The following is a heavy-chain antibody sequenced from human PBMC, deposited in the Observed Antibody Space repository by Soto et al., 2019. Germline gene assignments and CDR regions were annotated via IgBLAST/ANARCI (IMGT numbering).Heavy chain of an antibody. CDR3: AREYSYHFDP. Sequence: QVQLQESGPGLVKPSETLSLTCTVSGDSIRGYHWSWIRQSAGEGLQWVGRIYSSGSANYNPSLKSRVTMSVDTSKNQFSLNLNSVTAADTAIYYCAREYSYHFDPWGQGTLVTVSS. CDR1: GDSIRGYH. CDR2: IYSSGSA. V-gene: IGHV4-4*07. J-gene: IGHJ5*02. D-gene: IGHD5-18*01.